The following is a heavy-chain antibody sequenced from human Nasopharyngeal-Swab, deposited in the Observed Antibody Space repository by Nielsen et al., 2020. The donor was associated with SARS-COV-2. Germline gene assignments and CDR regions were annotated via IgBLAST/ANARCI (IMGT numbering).Heavy chain of an antibody. Sequence: SETLSLTCTVSGGPINSSSYYWGWIRQPPGKGLEWIGSIYYSGSTYYNPSLESRVTISVDTSKNQFSLKLSSVTAADTAVYYCAISGWYYTFDIWGQGTMVTVSS. CDR2: IYYSGST. CDR1: GGPINSSSYY. D-gene: IGHD6-19*01. V-gene: IGHV4-39*07. J-gene: IGHJ3*02. CDR3: AISGWYYTFDI.